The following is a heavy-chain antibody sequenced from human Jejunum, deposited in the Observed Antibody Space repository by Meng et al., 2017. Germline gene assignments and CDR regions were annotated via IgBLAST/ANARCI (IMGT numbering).Heavy chain of an antibody. Sequence: GESLKISCAASGFSFDTYSMNWVRQAPGRRLEWVSSIDSSSNYIYYADSAKGRFTISRDNAKNSLYLEMNSLRVEDTAVYYCARGSISIKRYDFWGQGTPVTVSS. CDR3: ARGSISIKRYDF. CDR2: IDSSSNYI. D-gene: IGHD2-2*01. CDR1: GFSFDTYS. J-gene: IGHJ4*02. V-gene: IGHV3-21*01.